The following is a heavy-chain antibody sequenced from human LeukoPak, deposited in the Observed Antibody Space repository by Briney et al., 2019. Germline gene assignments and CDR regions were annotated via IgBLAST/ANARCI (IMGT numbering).Heavy chain of an antibody. J-gene: IGHJ4*02. CDR2: INSYNGNT. CDR3: ARDDRGEVSDIDY. Sequence: GASVKVSCKASGYTFTKYGVNWVRQAPGQGLEWTGWINSYNGNTNYTQKLQGRVTMTTDTSTSTAYMELRSLRSDDTAVYYCARDDRGEVSDIDYWGQGTLVTVSS. V-gene: IGHV1-18*01. CDR1: GYTFTKYG. D-gene: IGHD3-22*01.